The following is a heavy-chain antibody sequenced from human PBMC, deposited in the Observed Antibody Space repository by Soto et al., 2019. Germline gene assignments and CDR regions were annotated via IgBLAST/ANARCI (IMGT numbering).Heavy chain of an antibody. Sequence: SVKVSCQASGVTYSSYAISWVRETPGQGLGWMGGIIPIFGTANYAQKFQGRVTITADESTSTAYMELSSLRSEDTAVYYCAARFWSGYYYPTYYYGMDVWGQGTTLTVAS. V-gene: IGHV1-69*13. CDR3: AARFWSGYYYPTYYYGMDV. D-gene: IGHD3-3*01. CDR2: IIPIFGTA. CDR1: GVTYSSYA. J-gene: IGHJ6*02.